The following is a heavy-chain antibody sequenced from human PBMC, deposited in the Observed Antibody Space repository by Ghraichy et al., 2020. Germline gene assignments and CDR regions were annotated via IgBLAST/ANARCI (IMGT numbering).Heavy chain of an antibody. CDR3: ATVPQGMDYGDYAYYYYGMDV. J-gene: IGHJ6*02. D-gene: IGHD4-17*01. CDR2: FDPEDGET. Sequence: ASVKVSCKVSGYTLTELSMHWVRQAPGKGLEWMGGFDPEDGETIYAQKFQGRVTMTEDTSTDTAYMELSSLGSEDTAMYYCATVPQGMDYGDYAYYYYGMDVWGQGTTVTVSS. CDR1: GYTLTELS. V-gene: IGHV1-24*01.